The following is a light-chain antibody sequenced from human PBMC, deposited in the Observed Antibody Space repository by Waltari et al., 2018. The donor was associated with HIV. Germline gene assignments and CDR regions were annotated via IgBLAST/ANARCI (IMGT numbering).Light chain of an antibody. Sequence: SYVLTQAPSLSVAPGQTATISCGNIGKYSVQWYRQRPGRAPVLVVFVDTYRSPAVPAGLSGANSGGRATLTIGGVEAGDEAVYYCQVWDRSYKEAVFGGGTQLIVL. CDR2: VDT. J-gene: IGLJ2*01. CDR1: NIGKYS. V-gene: IGLV3-21*02. CDR3: QVWDRSYKEAV.